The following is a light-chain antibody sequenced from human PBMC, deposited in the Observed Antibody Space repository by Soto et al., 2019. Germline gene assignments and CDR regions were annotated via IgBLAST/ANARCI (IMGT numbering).Light chain of an antibody. CDR2: DAS. J-gene: IGKJ3*01. V-gene: IGKV3-11*01. CDR3: QQSSNWPLT. CDR1: HDVSVS. Sequence: EIVLTQSPDTLSLSPGEGATLSCRASHDVSVSLVWYRQRPGQSPRLLIHDASNRATGISARFSGSGSGTDFTLTIGSLEPEESALYYCQQSSNWPLTWGPGTKVDIK.